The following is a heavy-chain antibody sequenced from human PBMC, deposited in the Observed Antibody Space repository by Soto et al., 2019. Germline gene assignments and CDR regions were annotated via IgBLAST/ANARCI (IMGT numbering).Heavy chain of an antibody. Sequence: SETLSLTCTVSGGSISSYYWSWIRQPPGKGLEWIGYIYYSGITNYNPSLKSRVTISVDTSKNQFSLKLSSVTAADTAVYYCARELFGRSVWFDPWGQGTLVTVSS. CDR2: IYYSGIT. CDR1: GGSISSYY. CDR3: ARELFGRSVWFDP. V-gene: IGHV4-59*01. D-gene: IGHD3-10*01. J-gene: IGHJ5*02.